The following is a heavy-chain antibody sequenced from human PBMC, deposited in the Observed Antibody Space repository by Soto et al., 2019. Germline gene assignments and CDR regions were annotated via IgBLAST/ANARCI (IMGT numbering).Heavy chain of an antibody. D-gene: IGHD6-13*01. CDR1: GGSISSSNW. CDR3: AREVQQLVQGNYYGMDV. Sequence: LSLTCAVSGGSISSSNWWSWVRQPPGKGLEWIGEIYHSGSTNYNPSLKSRVTISVDKSKNQFSLKLSSVTAADTAVYYCAREVQQLVQGNYYGMDVWGQGTTVTVSS. J-gene: IGHJ6*02. CDR2: IYHSGST. V-gene: IGHV4-4*02.